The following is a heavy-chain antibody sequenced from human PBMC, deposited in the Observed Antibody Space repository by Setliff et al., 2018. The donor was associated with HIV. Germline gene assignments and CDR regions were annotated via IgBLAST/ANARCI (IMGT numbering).Heavy chain of an antibody. Sequence: LSLTCTVPGGPINSGGYYWSWIRQHPGKGLEWIGYISYSGTTYYNPSLKSRITMSLDTSKSHFFLNLSSVTAADTAVYCCARVHQKVAAYYYYYVDVWGKGTTVTVSS. CDR3: ARVHQKVAAYYYYYVDV. J-gene: IGHJ6*03. CDR1: GGPINSGGYY. V-gene: IGHV4-31*03. D-gene: IGHD2-15*01. CDR2: ISYSGTT.